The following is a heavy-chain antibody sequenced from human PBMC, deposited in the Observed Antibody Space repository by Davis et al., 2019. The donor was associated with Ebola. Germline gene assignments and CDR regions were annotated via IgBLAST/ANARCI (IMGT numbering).Heavy chain of an antibody. D-gene: IGHD6-19*01. CDR2: ISSSSSYI. CDR1: GFTFSSYS. V-gene: IGHV3-21*01. Sequence: PGGSLRLSCAASGFTFSSYSMNWVRQAPGKGLEWVSSISSSSSYIYYADSVKGRFTISRDNAKNSLYLQMNSLRAEDTAVYYCARDRSSGYDYDYYYGMDVWGQGTTVTVSS. J-gene: IGHJ6*02. CDR3: ARDRSSGYDYDYYYGMDV.